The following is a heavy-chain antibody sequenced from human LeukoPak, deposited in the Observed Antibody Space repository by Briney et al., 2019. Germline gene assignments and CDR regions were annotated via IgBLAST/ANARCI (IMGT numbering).Heavy chain of an antibody. J-gene: IGHJ3*02. Sequence: SETLSLTCTVSPGSISNQYWSWIRQPPGKGLEWIGSIYHSGSTYYNPSLKSRVTISVDTSKNQFSLKLSSVTAADTAVYYCARDTVTYDAFDTWGQGTMVTVSS. CDR2: IYHSGST. CDR1: PGSISNQY. D-gene: IGHD4-11*01. CDR3: ARDTVTYDAFDT. V-gene: IGHV4-38-2*02.